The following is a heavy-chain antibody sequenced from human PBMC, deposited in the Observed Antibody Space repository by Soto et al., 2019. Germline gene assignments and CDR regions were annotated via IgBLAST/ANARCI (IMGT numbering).Heavy chain of an antibody. CDR2: LVPIVGTT. V-gene: IGHV1-69*12. CDR3: VRVVAIPGYPDH. J-gene: IGHJ4*02. Sequence: QVQLVQSGAEVRQPASSVKVSCKTSGGTFSSYAISWVRQAPGQGLEWMGGLVPIVGTTTYAQKFQGRVTITADEATSTAYMQLSRLRSDDTAVYYSVRVVAIPGYPDHWGQGTLVTVSS. CDR1: GGTFSSYA. D-gene: IGHD5-12*01.